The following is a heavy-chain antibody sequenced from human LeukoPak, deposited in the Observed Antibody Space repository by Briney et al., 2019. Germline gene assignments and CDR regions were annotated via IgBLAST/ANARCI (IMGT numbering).Heavy chain of an antibody. D-gene: IGHD3-10*01. CDR1: GFTFSTYF. Sequence: TGGSLRLSCAASGFTFSTYFMHWVRQAPGKGLEWVAVIASDGSRTFYVESVKGRFTISRDNSKNTLYLQMNSLRAEDTAVYFCARERQDTIVHSGAFDIWGQGTIVTVSS. CDR3: ARERQDTIVHSGAFDI. CDR2: IASDGSRT. J-gene: IGHJ3*02. V-gene: IGHV3-30-3*01.